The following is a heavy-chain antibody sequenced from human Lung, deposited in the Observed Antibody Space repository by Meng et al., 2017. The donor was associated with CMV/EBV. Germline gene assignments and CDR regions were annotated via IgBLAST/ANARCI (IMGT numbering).Heavy chain of an antibody. CDR3: ARGTRFLDWSLYEVIDY. Sequence: GESXKISCAASRFTFSSYAMHWVRQAPGKGLEWVATISYDGRNEYYADSVKGRFTISRDNSKNTLYLQVNSPRPEDTAVYYCARGTRFLDWSLYEVIDYWXQGTXVTVSS. J-gene: IGHJ4*02. CDR2: ISYDGRNE. D-gene: IGHD3/OR15-3a*01. CDR1: RFTFSSYA. V-gene: IGHV3-30*04.